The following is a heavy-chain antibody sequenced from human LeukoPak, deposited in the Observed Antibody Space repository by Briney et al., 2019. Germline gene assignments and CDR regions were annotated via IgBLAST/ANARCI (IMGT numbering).Heavy chain of an antibody. CDR2: INPSGGST. CDR1: GYTFTSYY. Sequence: ASVKVSCKASGYTFTSYYMHWVRQAPGQGLEWMGIINPSGGSTSYAQKFQGRVTMTRNTSISTAYMELSSLRSEDTAVYYCARGKAARPIRYNWFDPWGQGTLVTVSS. V-gene: IGHV1-46*01. J-gene: IGHJ5*02. CDR3: ARGKAARPIRYNWFDP. D-gene: IGHD6-6*01.